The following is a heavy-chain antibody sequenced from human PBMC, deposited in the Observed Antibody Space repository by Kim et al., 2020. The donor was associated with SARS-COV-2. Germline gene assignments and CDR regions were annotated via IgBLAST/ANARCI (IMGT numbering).Heavy chain of an antibody. J-gene: IGHJ4*02. CDR2: IDPSDSYT. D-gene: IGHD3-22*01. Sequence: GESLKISCKGSGYSFTSYWISWVRQMPGKGLEWMGRIDPSDSYTNYSPSFQGHVTISADKSISTAYLQWSSLKASDTAMYYCARLNYYDSSGYYPPGVHQDYWGQGTLVTVSS. CDR1: GYSFTSYW. CDR3: ARLNYYDSSGYYPPGVHQDY. V-gene: IGHV5-10-1*01.